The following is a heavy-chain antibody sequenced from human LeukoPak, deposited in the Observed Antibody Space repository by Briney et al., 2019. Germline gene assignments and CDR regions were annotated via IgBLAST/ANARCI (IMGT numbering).Heavy chain of an antibody. J-gene: IGHJ3*02. CDR1: GFTVSNNY. CDR2: IFAGGAT. V-gene: IGHV3-53*01. CDR3: AKGLEPGAFDI. D-gene: IGHD1-1*01. Sequence: GGSLRLSCAASGFTVSNNYRSWVRQAAGKGVEWVSLIFAGGATYYPDSVRGRPTISRDNSKNTVYLQMNSLRAEDTAVYFCAKGLEPGAFDIWGQGTRVTVSS.